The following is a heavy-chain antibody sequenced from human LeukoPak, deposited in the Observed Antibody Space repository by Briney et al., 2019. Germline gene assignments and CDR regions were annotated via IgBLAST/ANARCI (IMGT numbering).Heavy chain of an antibody. V-gene: IGHV1-24*01. J-gene: IGHJ4*02. D-gene: IGHD3-9*01. CDR1: GYTLTELS. CDR2: FDPEDGET. Sequence: ASVKVSCKVSGYTLTELSMHWVRQAPGKGLEWVGGFDPEDGETIYAQKFQGRVTMTEDTSTDTAYMELSSLRSDDTAVYYCARFYDILTGYYNGYWGQGTLVTVSS. CDR3: ARFYDILTGYYNGY.